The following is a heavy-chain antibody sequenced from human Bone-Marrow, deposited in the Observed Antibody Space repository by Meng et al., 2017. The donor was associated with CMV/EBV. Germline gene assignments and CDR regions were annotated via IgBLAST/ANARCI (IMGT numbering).Heavy chain of an antibody. CDR1: GFTVSSNY. Sequence: GESLKISCAASGFTVSSNYMSWVRQASGKGLEWVSVIYSCGSTYYADSVKGRFTISRDNSKNTLYLQMNSLRAEDTAAYYCARATGLYYYGMDVWGQGTTVTVSS. V-gene: IGHV3-66*03. J-gene: IGHJ6*02. CDR3: ARATGLYYYGMDV. CDR2: IYSCGST.